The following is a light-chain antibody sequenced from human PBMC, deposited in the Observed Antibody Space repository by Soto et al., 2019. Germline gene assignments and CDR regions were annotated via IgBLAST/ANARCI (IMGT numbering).Light chain of an antibody. CDR3: QQLSNWPPYT. J-gene: IGKJ2*01. V-gene: IGKV3-11*01. CDR1: QSVSSY. CDR2: DAS. Sequence: EIVLTQSPATLSLSPGERATLSCRASQSVSSYLAWYQQKPGQAPRLLIYDASNRATGIPSRFSGSGSGTDFTLTISSLEPEDLAAYYCQQLSNWPPYTLGQGTKLEIK.